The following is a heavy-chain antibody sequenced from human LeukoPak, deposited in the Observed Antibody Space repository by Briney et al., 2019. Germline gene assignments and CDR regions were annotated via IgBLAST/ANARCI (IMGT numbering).Heavy chain of an antibody. CDR1: GYTFTCYG. V-gene: IGHV1-18*01. Sequence: ASVKVSCKASGYTFTCYGISWVRQAPGQGLEWMGWISAYNGNTNYVQKLQGRVTMTTDTSTSTAYMELRSLRSDDTAVYYCAREVVVTASFAFFDYWGQGTLVTVSS. CDR2: ISAYNGNT. J-gene: IGHJ4*02. CDR3: AREVVVTASFAFFDY. D-gene: IGHD2-21*02.